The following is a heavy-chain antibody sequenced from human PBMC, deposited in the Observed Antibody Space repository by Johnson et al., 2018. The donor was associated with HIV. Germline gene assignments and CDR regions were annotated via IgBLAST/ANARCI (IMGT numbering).Heavy chain of an antibody. Sequence: QMLLVESGGGLVKPGGSLRLSCAASGFSFSDYYMSWIRQAPGKGPEWISGMSWNSNTIGYADSVKGGFTISGDNANGYLYLQMDSLRPEDTAFYYCARDQLGSKFELSFYAFDMWGQGTLVTVSS. V-gene: IGHV3-11*01. D-gene: IGHD3-16*02. CDR2: MSWNSNTI. CDR1: GFSFSDYY. CDR3: ARDQLGSKFELSFYAFDM. J-gene: IGHJ3*02.